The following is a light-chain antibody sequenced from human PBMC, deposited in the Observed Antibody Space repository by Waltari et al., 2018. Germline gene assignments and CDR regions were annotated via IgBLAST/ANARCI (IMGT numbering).Light chain of an antibody. CDR2: EDT. CDR3: CSYTDSTTLV. CDR1: SSDVGNYNF. Sequence: QSALTQPASASGSPGQSITISCTGTSSDVGNYNFVSWYQHHPGKAPKLMIYEDTKRHSGVSNRFSGSKSGNTASLTISGLQAEDEADYYCCSYTDSTTLVFGGGTGLTVL. J-gene: IGLJ2*01. V-gene: IGLV2-23*01.